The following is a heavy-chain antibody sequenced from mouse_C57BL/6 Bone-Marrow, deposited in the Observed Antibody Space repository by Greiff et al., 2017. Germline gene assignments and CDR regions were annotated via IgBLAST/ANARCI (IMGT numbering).Heavy chain of an antibody. CDR2: INPNYGTS. J-gene: IGHJ2*01. Sequence: VQLKQSGPELVKPGASVKISCKASGYSFTDFNMNWVKQTNGKSLEWIGAINPNYGTSSYNQKFKGKATLTVDQSSSPAYMQLNSLTSEDSAVYYCARSGYGSSSDYGGQGTTLTVSS. CDR3: ARSGYGSSSDY. CDR1: GYSFTDFN. V-gene: IGHV1-39*01. D-gene: IGHD1-1*01.